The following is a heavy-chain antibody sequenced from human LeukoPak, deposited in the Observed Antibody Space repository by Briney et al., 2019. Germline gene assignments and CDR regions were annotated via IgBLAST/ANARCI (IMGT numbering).Heavy chain of an antibody. J-gene: IGHJ3*02. CDR2: IYSGGST. CDR3: ARLSI. Sequence: PGGSLRLSCAASGFTFSSYEMNWVRQAPGKGLEWVSIIYSGGSTYYADSVKGRFTISRDNSLNTLYLQMNSLRAEDTAVYYCARLSIWGQGTMVTVSS. CDR1: GFTFSSYE. V-gene: IGHV3-66*01.